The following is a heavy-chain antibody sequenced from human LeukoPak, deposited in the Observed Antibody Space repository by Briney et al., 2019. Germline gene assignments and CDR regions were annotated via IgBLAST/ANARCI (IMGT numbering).Heavy chain of an antibody. CDR1: GLTFSSYA. V-gene: IGHV3-23*01. CDR3: AKALVNAFPHWFDP. J-gene: IGHJ5*02. Sequence: GGSLRLSCAASGLTFSSYAMSWVRQAPGKGLEWVSAITGSGRSTYHADSVKGRFTISRDNSKNTLYLQMNSLRAEDTAVYYCAKALVNAFPHWFDPWGQGTLVTVSS. D-gene: IGHD2-2*01. CDR2: ITGSGRST.